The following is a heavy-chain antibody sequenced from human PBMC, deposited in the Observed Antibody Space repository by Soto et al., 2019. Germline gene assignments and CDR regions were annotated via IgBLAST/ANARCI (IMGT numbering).Heavy chain of an antibody. Sequence: SVKVSCKASGSGFISSGIQWVRQAHGQRLEWIGWIVAASGQTNYAQNFRGRVAITRDTSTATAYIELTGLTSEDTAVYFCSADRPDIGVGWWVWGQGTTVTVSS. V-gene: IGHV1-58*02. J-gene: IGHJ6*02. D-gene: IGHD2-15*01. CDR2: IVAASGQT. CDR3: SADRPDIGVGWWV. CDR1: GSGFISSG.